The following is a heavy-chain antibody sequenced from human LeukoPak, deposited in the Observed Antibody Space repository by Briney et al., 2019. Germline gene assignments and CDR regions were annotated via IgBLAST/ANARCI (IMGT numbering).Heavy chain of an antibody. V-gene: IGHV1-2*02. CDR3: ARDGGYSYPRGLDY. CDR2: INPNSGGT. J-gene: IGHJ4*02. D-gene: IGHD5-18*01. CDR1: GYTFTGYY. Sequence: ASVKVSCKASGYTFTGYYMRWVRQAPGQGLEWMGWINPNSGGTNYAQKFQGRVTMTRDTSISTAYMELSRLRSDDTAVYYCARDGGYSYPRGLDYWGQGTLVTVSS.